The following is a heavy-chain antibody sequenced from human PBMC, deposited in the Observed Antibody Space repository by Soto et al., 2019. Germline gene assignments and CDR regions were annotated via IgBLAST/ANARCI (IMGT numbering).Heavy chain of an antibody. CDR1: GVTFSSYG. CDR3: ARVPPGLRYFDWLAGGGMDV. D-gene: IGHD3-9*01. Sequence: GGSLTLSCAASGVTFSSYGMHWVRQAPGKGLEWVAVIWYDGSNKYYADSVNGRFTISRDNSKNTLYLQMNSLRAEDTAVYYCARVPPGLRYFDWLAGGGMDVWGQGTTVTVSS. CDR2: IWYDGSNK. V-gene: IGHV3-33*01. J-gene: IGHJ6*02.